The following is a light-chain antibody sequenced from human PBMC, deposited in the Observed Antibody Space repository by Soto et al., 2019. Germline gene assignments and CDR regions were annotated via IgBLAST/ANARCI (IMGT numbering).Light chain of an antibody. Sequence: EIVLTQSPGTLPLSAGERATLSCRASQSVSSRYLGWYQQKPGQAPRLLIYGASSRATGIPDRFSGSGSGTDFTLTISRLEPEDFAVYYCQQYGSSPWTFGQGTKVEIK. CDR3: QQYGSSPWT. V-gene: IGKV3-20*01. CDR2: GAS. J-gene: IGKJ1*01. CDR1: QSVSSRY.